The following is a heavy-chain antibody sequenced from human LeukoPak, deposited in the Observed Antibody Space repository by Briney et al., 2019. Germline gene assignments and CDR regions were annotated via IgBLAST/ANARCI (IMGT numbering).Heavy chain of an antibody. D-gene: IGHD5-24*01. V-gene: IGHV3-7*05. CDR1: GFTFSTYW. CDR3: ARERYGSSYFDS. CDR2: IKQDGSEK. Sequence: PGESLRLSCAASGFTFSTYWMSWVRQAPGKGLEWVANIKQDGSEKTYVDSVKGRFTISRDSAQNSLYLQMNSLRAEDTAVYYCARERYGSSYFDSWGQGTLVTVSS. J-gene: IGHJ4*02.